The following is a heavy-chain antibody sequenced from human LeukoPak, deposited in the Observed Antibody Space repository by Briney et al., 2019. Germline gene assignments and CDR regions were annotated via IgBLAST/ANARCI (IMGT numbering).Heavy chain of an antibody. V-gene: IGHV1-3*01. D-gene: IGHD1-26*01. CDR3: AREGSYDPRIDY. Sequence: ASVKVSCKASGYTFTSYAMHWVRQAPGQRLEWMGWINAGNGNTKYSQKFRGRVTITRDTSASTAYMELSSLRSEDTAVYYCAREGSYDPRIDYWGQGTLVTVSS. CDR1: GYTFTSYA. J-gene: IGHJ4*02. CDR2: INAGNGNT.